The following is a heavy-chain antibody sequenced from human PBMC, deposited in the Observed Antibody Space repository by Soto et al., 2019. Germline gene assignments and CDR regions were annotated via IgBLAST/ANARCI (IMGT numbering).Heavy chain of an antibody. J-gene: IGHJ4*02. CDR2: ISYDGSNK. V-gene: IGHV3-30*18. Sequence: PGGSLRLSCAASGFTFSSYGMHWVRQAPGKGLEWVAVISYDGSNKYYADSVKGRFTISRDNSKNTLYLQMNSLRAEDTAVYYCAKVKSQWLVPPFPFDYWGQGTLVTVSS. D-gene: IGHD6-19*01. CDR1: GFTFSSYG. CDR3: AKVKSQWLVPPFPFDY.